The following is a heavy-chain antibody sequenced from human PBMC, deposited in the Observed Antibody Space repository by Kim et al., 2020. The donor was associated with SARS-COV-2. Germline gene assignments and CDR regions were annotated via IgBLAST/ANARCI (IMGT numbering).Heavy chain of an antibody. CDR2: ISTAGTTT. V-gene: IGHV3-74*01. J-gene: IGHJ4*02. CDR3: VRSDYYDNSGYYYGQ. Sequence: GWSLRLSCAASGFTFSRYWMHWVRQTPEKGLVWVSRISTAGTTTTYADSVKGRFTISRDDAKNTLYLQMSSLRAEDTAIYYCVRSDYYDNSGYYYGQWGQGTLVTVSP. CDR1: GFTFSRYW. D-gene: IGHD3-22*01.